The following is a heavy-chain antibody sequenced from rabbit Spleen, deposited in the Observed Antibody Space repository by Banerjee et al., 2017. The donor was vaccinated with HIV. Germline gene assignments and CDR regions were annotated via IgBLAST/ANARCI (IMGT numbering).Heavy chain of an antibody. D-gene: IGHD1-1*01. CDR3: VRGASSSGYYSL. Sequence: QEQLVESGGGLVQPGGSLKLSCTVSGFDISKYGVTWVRQAPGKGLEWIGYIDPIFGVSYYATWVNGRFTISSHDAQNTLYLQLNSLTAADTATYFCVRGASSSGYYSLWGPGTLVTVS. CDR2: IDPIFGVS. V-gene: IGHV1S47*01. CDR1: GFDISKYG. J-gene: IGHJ4*01.